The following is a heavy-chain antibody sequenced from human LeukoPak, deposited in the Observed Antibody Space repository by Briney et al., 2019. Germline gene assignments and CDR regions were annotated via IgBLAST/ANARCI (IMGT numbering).Heavy chain of an antibody. J-gene: IGHJ4*02. V-gene: IGHV3-30-3*01. CDR2: ISYDGYNK. CDR1: GFTFSSYT. D-gene: IGHD6-19*01. Sequence: GGSLRLSCAASGFTFSSYTMYWVRQAPGKGLGGGALISYDGYNKYYADSVKGRFTISRDNSNNTLYLLMNSLRAEDTAVYYCARDGDQWLIRSVDYWGQGTLVTVSS. CDR3: ARDGDQWLIRSVDY.